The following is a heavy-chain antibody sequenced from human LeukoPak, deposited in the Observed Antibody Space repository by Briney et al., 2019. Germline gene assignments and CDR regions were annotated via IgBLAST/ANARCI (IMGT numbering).Heavy chain of an antibody. J-gene: IGHJ6*03. CDR3: ARMRVLGYYYYYMDV. Sequence: GASVKVSCKTSGYIFIGYYMHWVRQAPGQGLDWMGWIDPKSGGTKYAQKFQGRVTMTRDTSISTAYMELSRLRSDDTAVYYCARMRVLGYYYYYMDVWGKGTTVTVSS. CDR1: GYIFIGYY. CDR2: IDPKSGGT. V-gene: IGHV1-2*02.